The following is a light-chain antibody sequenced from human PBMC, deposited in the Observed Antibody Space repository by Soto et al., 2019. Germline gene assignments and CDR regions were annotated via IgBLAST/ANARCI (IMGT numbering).Light chain of an antibody. CDR2: DVS. CDR3: SSYTSSSSVV. CDR1: SSDVGGYNY. V-gene: IGLV2-14*01. J-gene: IGLJ2*01. Sequence: QSALTQPASVSGSPGQSITISCTGTSSDVGGYNYVSWYQQHPGRAPKLMIYDVSNRPSGVSSRFSGSKSGNTASLTISGLQAEDEAFYHCSSYTSSSSVVFGGGTKLTVL.